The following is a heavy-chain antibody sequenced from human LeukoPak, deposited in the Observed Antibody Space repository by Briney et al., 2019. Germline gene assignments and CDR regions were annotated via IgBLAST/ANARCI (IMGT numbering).Heavy chain of an antibody. D-gene: IGHD6-19*01. CDR3: AKDLSSGSRRAY. CDR2: ISGSGDRT. CDR1: GFTFSTYA. J-gene: IGHJ4*02. Sequence: PGGSLRLSCAASGFTFSTYAMSWVRQAPGKGLEWVSEISGSGDRTYYADSVKGRFTISRDNSKNTLYLQMNSLRAEDTGVYYCAKDLSSGSRRAYWGQGTLVTVSS. V-gene: IGHV3-23*01.